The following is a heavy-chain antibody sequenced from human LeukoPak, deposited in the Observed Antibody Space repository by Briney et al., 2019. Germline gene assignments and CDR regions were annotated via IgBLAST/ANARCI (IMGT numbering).Heavy chain of an antibody. Sequence: GGSLRLSCAASGFTFSSYWMTWVRQAPGEGLEWVSYISTSGDAIYYADSVQGRFTISRDNAKNSLYLQMNSLSAEDTAVYYCATWDRFDPWGQGTLVTVSS. J-gene: IGHJ5*02. CDR3: ATWDRFDP. V-gene: IGHV3-48*03. CDR1: GFTFSSYW. CDR2: ISTSGDAI. D-gene: IGHD1-26*01.